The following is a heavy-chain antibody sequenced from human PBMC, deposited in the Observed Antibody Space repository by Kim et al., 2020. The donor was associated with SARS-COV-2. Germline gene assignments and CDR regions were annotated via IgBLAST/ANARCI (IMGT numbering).Heavy chain of an antibody. CDR3: ARAVVDTAMVRWFDP. CDR2: ISYDGSNK. D-gene: IGHD5-18*01. J-gene: IGHJ5*02. CDR1: GFTFSSYA. V-gene: IGHV3-30*04. Sequence: GGSLRLSCAASGFTFSSYAMHWVRQAPGKGLEWVAVISYDGSNKYYADSVKGRFTISRDNSKNTLYLQMNSLRAEDTAVYYCARAVVDTAMVRWFDPWGQGTLVTVSS.